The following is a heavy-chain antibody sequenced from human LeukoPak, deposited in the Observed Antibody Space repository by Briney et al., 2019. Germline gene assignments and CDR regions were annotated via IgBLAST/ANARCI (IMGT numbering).Heavy chain of an antibody. CDR2: MNPNSGNT. CDR3: ARDTAKGSFDI. J-gene: IGHJ3*02. Sequence: ASVKVSCKASGYIFSNYDINWVRQATGQGLEWMGWMNPNSGNTGYAQKFQGRVTMTRNTSISTAYMELSSLRSEDTAVYYCARDTAKGSFDIWGQGTMVTVSS. V-gene: IGHV1-8*01. D-gene: IGHD5-18*01. CDR1: GYIFSNYD.